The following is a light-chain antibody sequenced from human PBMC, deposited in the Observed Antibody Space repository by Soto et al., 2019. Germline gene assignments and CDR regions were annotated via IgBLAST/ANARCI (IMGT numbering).Light chain of an antibody. V-gene: IGKV1-39*01. CDR2: ETS. CDR1: QNIRCH. J-gene: IGKJ1*01. CDR3: QENFYASPT. Sequence: DVLMTQAPASLSASVGERVTITCRASQNIRCHLCWYQQKPGKAPKLLIFETSTLQGGVPSRFTGAGSGTAFILLISSMQAKDFATYYCQENFYASPTFGQGTKVEIK.